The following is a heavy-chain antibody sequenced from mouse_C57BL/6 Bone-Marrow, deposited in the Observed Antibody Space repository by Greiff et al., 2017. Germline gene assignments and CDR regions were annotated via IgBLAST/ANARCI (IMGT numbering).Heavy chain of an antibody. Sequence: VQRVESGPELVKPGASVKISCKASGYAFSSSWMNWVKQRPGKGLEWIGRIYPGDGDTNYNGKFKGKATLTADNSSSTAYMQLSSLTSEDSAVYFCGGPYYSNPFAYWGQGTLVTVSA. J-gene: IGHJ3*01. CDR3: GGPYYSNPFAY. CDR2: IYPGDGDT. CDR1: GYAFSSSW. D-gene: IGHD2-5*01. V-gene: IGHV1-82*01.